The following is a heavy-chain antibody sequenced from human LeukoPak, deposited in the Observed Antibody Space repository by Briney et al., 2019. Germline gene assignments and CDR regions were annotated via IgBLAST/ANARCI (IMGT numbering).Heavy chain of an antibody. V-gene: IGHV4-61*02. CDR3: ARGWDVSHYFDY. Sequence: PSETLSLTCTVSGGSISSGSYYCSWIRQPAGKGLEWIGRIYTSGSTNYNPSLKSRVTISVDTSKNQFSLELSSVTAADTAVYYCARGWDVSHYFDYWGQGTLVTVSS. D-gene: IGHD3-16*01. CDR2: IYTSGST. J-gene: IGHJ4*02. CDR1: GGSISSGSYY.